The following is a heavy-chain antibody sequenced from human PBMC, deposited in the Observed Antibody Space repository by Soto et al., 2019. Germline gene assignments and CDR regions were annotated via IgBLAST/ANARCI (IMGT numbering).Heavy chain of an antibody. CDR1: GVSISSYF. V-gene: IGHV4-59*01. CDR3: ARIGGYHGPLDY. Sequence: GTLALTCSVSGVSISSYFWSWIRQAPGRGLEWIGYTYHRGSTNYSPSLKSRVAILLDTSENQFSLKVNSVTAADTAVYYCARIGGYHGPLDYWGQGTPVTVSS. CDR2: TYHRGST. D-gene: IGHD6-25*01. J-gene: IGHJ4*02.